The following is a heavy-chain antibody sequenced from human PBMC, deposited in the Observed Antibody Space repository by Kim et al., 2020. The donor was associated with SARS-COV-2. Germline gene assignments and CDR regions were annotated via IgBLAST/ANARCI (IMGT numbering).Heavy chain of an antibody. Sequence: SETLSLTCAVYGGSFSDYYWSWVRQPLGKGLEWIGEITHSGITNYNPSLKSRPTMSADTPKNQLSLQLTSVTVADTAVYYCVRGCSGWQIWGQGTLVTASP. J-gene: IGHJ1*01. CDR2: ITHSGIT. CDR1: GGSFSDYY. CDR3: VRGCSGWQI. D-gene: IGHD6-19*01. V-gene: IGHV4-34*01.